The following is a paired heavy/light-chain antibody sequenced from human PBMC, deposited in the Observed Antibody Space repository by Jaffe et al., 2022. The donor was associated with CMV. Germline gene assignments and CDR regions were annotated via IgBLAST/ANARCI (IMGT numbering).Heavy chain of an antibody. Sequence: QVTLKESGPVLVKPTETLTLTCTVSGFSLSNARMGVSWIRQPPGKALEWLAHIFSNDEKSYSTSLKSRLTISKDTSKSQVVLTMTNMDPVDTATYYCARKYYYDGSGYSLDFWGQGTLVTVSS. D-gene: IGHD3-22*01. CDR2: IFSNDEK. CDR1: GFSLSNARMG. CDR3: ARKYYYDGSGYSLDF. V-gene: IGHV2-26*01. J-gene: IGHJ4*02.
Light chain of an antibody. CDR2: AAS. CDR1: QRISSY. J-gene: IGKJ4*01. V-gene: IGKV1-39*01. CDR3: QQSYSTPQP. Sequence: DIQMTQSPSSLSASVGDRVTITCRASQRISSYLNWYQQKPGKAPKLLIYAASTLQSGVPSRFSGSGSGTEFTLTISSLQPEDFATYYCQQSYSTPQPFGGGTKVEIK.